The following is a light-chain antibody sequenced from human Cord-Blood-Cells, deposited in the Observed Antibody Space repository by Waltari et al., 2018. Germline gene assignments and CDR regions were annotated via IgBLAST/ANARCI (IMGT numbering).Light chain of an antibody. V-gene: IGKV4-1*01. J-gene: IGKJ1*01. Sequence: DLVMTQSPDSLAVPLGERATINCKSSQSVLYSSNNKNYLAWYQQKPGQPPKLLIYWASTRESGVPDRFSGSGSGTDFTLTISSLQAEDGAVYYCQQYYSTPWTFGQGTKVEIK. CDR3: QQYYSTPWT. CDR2: WAS. CDR1: QSVLYSSNNKNY.